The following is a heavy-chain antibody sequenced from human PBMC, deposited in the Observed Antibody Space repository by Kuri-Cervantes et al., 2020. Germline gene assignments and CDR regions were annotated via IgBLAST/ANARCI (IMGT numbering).Heavy chain of an antibody. V-gene: IGHV3-53*01. CDR3: AKVRGGEGWFDP. J-gene: IGHJ5*02. D-gene: IGHD3-10*01. CDR2: IYSGGST. Sequence: GGSLRLSCAASGFTVSSNYMSWVRQAPGKGLEWVSVIYSGGSTYYADSVKGRFTISRDNSKNTLYLQVNSLRADDTAVFYCAKVRGGEGWFDPWGQGTLVTVSS. CDR1: GFTVSSNY.